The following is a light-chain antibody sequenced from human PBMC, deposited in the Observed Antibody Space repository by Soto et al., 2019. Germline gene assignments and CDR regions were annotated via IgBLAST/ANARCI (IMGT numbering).Light chain of an antibody. CDR3: QQRSNWRVT. CDR2: DAS. Sequence: EIVLTQSPATLSLSPGERATLSCRASQSVGSYLAWYQQKFGQAPRLLIYDASNRATGIPARFSGSGSATDFTLTISSLEPEDIAVYYCQQRSNWRVTFGGGTKVDIK. J-gene: IGKJ4*01. V-gene: IGKV3-11*01. CDR1: QSVGSY.